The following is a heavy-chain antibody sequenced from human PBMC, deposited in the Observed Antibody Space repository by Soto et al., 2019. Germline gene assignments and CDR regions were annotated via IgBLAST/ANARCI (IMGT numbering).Heavy chain of an antibody. Sequence: QVQLVQSGAEVKKPGASVKVSCKASGYTFTSDDINWVRQATGQGLEWMGWMNRNSGNTGYAQKFQGRVTMTWNTSISTAYMERSSRRSEDTAVYYCARERRLGIDGMDVWGQGTTVTVSS. V-gene: IGHV1-8*01. CDR3: ARERRLGIDGMDV. J-gene: IGHJ6*02. D-gene: IGHD7-27*01. CDR1: GYTFTSDD. CDR2: MNRNSGNT.